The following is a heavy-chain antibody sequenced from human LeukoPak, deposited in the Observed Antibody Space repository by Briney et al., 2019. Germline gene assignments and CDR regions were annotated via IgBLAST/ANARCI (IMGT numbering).Heavy chain of an antibody. CDR3: ASHGSGSYNWFDP. D-gene: IGHD3-10*01. V-gene: IGHV1-46*01. J-gene: IGHJ5*02. CDR1: RYTFTSYY. CDR2: INPSGGST. Sequence: ASVKVSCKASRYTFTSYYMHWVRQAPGQGLEWMGIINPSGGSTSYAQKFQGRVIMTRDMSTSTVYMELSSLRSEDTAVYYCASHGSGSYNWFDPWGQGTLVTVSS.